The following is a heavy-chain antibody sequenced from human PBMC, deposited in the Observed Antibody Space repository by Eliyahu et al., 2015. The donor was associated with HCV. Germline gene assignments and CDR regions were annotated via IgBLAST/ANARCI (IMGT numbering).Heavy chain of an antibody. Sequence: QVQLVQSGAEVKKPGSSVKVSCKASGGTFSSYTISWVRQAPGQGLEWMGRIIPILGIANYAQKFQGRVTITADKSTSTAYMELSSLRSEDTAVYYCARDRGYSGYDIRAYYYYYYGMDVWGQGTTVTVSS. V-gene: IGHV1-69*08. D-gene: IGHD5-12*01. CDR2: IIPILGIA. CDR1: GGTFSSYT. J-gene: IGHJ6*02. CDR3: ARDRGYSGYDIRAYYYYYYGMDV.